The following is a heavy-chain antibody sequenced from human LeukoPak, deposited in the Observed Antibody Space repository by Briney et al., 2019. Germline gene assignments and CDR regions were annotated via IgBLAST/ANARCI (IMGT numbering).Heavy chain of an antibody. CDR2: MNPNSGNT. CDR1: GNTFTSYD. V-gene: IGHV1-8*01. CDR3: ARERIAARRLDY. D-gene: IGHD6-6*01. J-gene: IGHJ4*02. Sequence: ASVKASCKASGNTFTSYDINWVRQATGQGLEWMGWMNPNSGNTGYAQKFQGRVTMTRNTSISTAYMELSSLRSEDTAVYYCARERIAARRLDYWGQGTLVTVSS.